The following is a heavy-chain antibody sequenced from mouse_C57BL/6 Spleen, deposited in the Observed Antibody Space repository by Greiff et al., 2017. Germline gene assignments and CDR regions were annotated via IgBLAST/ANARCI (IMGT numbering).Heavy chain of an antibody. J-gene: IGHJ2*01. V-gene: IGHV14-1*01. CDR1: GFNFTDYY. CDR3: TGEDSSVFDN. Sequence: VQLQQPGAELVRPGASVKLSCTASGFNFTDYYMHWVKQRPEQGLAWIGRIDPDGGGTESAPKFQGKATMTADTSSNTAYLQLSSLTSVDTAVYYCTGEDSSVFDNGGQGTTLTVSS. D-gene: IGHD3-2*02. CDR2: IDPDGGGT.